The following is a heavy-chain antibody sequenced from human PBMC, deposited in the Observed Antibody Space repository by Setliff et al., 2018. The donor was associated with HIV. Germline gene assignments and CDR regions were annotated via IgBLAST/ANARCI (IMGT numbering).Heavy chain of an antibody. Sequence: SLRLSCSVSGFTFSSHGMHWVRQTPGKGLEWVAFTVIDGTYTFYAESVKGRFTISRDNAKSTLYLQMNSLSPDDTAVYYCVKDPREGAGYFDYWGQGTQVTVS. J-gene: IGHJ4*02. D-gene: IGHD1-26*01. CDR2: TVIDGTYT. CDR3: VKDPREGAGYFDY. V-gene: IGHV3-30*02. CDR1: GFTFSSHG.